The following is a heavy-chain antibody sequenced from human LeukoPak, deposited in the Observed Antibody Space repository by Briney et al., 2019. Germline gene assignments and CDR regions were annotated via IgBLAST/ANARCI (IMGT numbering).Heavy chain of an antibody. CDR3: VRDGYNWDGYGWFDP. J-gene: IGHJ5*02. CDR1: GFPFSSYA. CDR2: IDSSGSSI. D-gene: IGHD1-1*01. Sequence: GGSLRLSCAAAGFPFSSYAMSWVRQAPGKGLEWVSYIDSSGSSIFYADSVKGRFTISRDNAKNSLYLQMNSLRAEDTAVYYCVRDGYNWDGYGWFDPWGQGTLVTVSS. V-gene: IGHV3-48*01.